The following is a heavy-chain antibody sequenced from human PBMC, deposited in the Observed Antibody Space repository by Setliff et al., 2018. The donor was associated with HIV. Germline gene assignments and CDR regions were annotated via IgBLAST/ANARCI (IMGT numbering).Heavy chain of an antibody. J-gene: IGHJ6*02. D-gene: IGHD1-1*01. CDR2: IYPSDSDT. Sequence: GESLKISCKASGYSFTGYWIGWVRQMPGKGLEWMGIIYPSDSDTRYSPSFQGQVTISADKSITTAYLQWNSLKASDTAMCYCARPSSPGHYYDYAMDVWGQGTTVTVSS. CDR3: ARPSSPGHYYDYAMDV. CDR1: GYSFTGYW. V-gene: IGHV5-51*01.